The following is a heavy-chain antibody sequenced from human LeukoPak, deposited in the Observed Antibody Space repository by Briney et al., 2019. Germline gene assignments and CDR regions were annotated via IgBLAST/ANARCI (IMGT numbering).Heavy chain of an antibody. CDR3: ARTEGLLSPRYCSSGKWHTRWLDP. Sequence: ASVKVSCKASGYTFTYYHLTWVRRAPGQGLEWMGWINPNNGDTNYSPRFQGRVTMTGDTSSSTVYMKLRGLRSDDTAVYYCARTEGLLSPRYCSSGKWHTRWLDPWGQGTLVSVSS. D-gene: IGHD2-2*01. J-gene: IGHJ5*02. CDR2: INPNNGDT. V-gene: IGHV1-2*02. CDR1: GYTFTYYH.